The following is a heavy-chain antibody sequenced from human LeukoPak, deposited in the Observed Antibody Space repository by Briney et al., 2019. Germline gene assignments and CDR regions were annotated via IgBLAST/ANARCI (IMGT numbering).Heavy chain of an antibody. V-gene: IGHV3-9*01. CDR2: ISWNPGTK. CDR1: GFTFDDYA. D-gene: IGHD6-13*01. CDR3: AKGPFLHYTSSWYADY. Sequence: GGSLRLSCAASGFTFDDYAMHWVRQVPGKGLEWVAGISWNPGTKGYADSVMGRFTISRDNANNSLYLQLSNLTTEDTALYYCAKGPFLHYTSSWYADYWGQGTLVTVSS. J-gene: IGHJ4*02.